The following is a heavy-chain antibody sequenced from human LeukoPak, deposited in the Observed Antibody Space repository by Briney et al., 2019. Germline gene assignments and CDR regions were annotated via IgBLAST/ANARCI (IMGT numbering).Heavy chain of an antibody. CDR1: GGTFTSYA. CDR3: ARVSFCSGSSCYAGHDY. J-gene: IGHJ4*02. Sequence: SVKVSCKASGGTFTSYAISWVRQAPGQGLEWMGRIIPIFGTANYAQKFQGRDTITADKSTSTAYMELSSLRSEDTAVYYCARVSFCSGSSCYAGHDYWGQGTLVTVSS. CDR2: IIPIFGTA. D-gene: IGHD2-15*01. V-gene: IGHV1-69*06.